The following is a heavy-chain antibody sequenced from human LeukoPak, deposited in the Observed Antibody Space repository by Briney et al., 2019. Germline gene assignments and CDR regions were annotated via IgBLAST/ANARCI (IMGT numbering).Heavy chain of an antibody. CDR2: INTDGRTA. V-gene: IGHV3-74*01. J-gene: IGHJ5*02. D-gene: IGHD1-14*01. CDR3: VVDFQYNCP. CDR1: GFTFSSYA. Sequence: GGSLRLSCAASGFTFSSYAMSWVRQAPGKGLMWVSGINTDGRTAVYADSVKGRFTISRDNAKNTLYLQLNSLRTEDTAVYYCVVDFQYNCPWGRGTLVTVSS.